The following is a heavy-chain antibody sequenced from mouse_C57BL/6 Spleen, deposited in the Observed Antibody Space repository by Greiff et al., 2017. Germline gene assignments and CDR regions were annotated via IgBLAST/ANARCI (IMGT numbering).Heavy chain of an antibody. CDR3: ARSGSSYAMDY. D-gene: IGHD1-1*01. V-gene: IGHV1-69*01. J-gene: IGHJ4*01. Sequence: QVQLQQPGAELVMPGASVKLSCKASGYTFTSYWMHWVKQRPGQGLEWIGEIDPSDSYTNYNQKFKGKSTLTVDKSSSTADMQLSSLTSEYSAVYYCARSGSSYAMDYWGQGTSVTVSS. CDR2: IDPSDSYT. CDR1: GYTFTSYW.